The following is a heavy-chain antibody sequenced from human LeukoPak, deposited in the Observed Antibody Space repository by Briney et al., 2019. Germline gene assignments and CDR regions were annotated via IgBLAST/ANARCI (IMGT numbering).Heavy chain of an antibody. J-gene: IGHJ5*02. CDR2: INPNSGDT. CDR3: ARVLTRGAVSPWFDP. CDR1: GYSFTGYY. V-gene: IGHV1-2*02. Sequence: ASVKVSCKASGYSFTGYYMHWVRQAPGQGLEWMGWINPNSGDTKYAQKFQGRVTMTRDTSISTAYMELTRLRSDDTAVYYCARVLTRGAVSPWFDPWGQGTLVTVSS. D-gene: IGHD6-19*01.